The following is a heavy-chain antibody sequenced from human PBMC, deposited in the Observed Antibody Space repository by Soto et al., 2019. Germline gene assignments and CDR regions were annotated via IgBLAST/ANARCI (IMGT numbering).Heavy chain of an antibody. CDR1: GGSISSGDYY. J-gene: IGHJ4*02. Sequence: QVQLQESGPGLVKPSQTLSLTCTVSGGSISSGDYYWSWIRQPPGKGREWIGYIYYSGSTYYNPSLKIRVTISLDTSKSQFSLKLSFVSAADTAVYYCARSSKNVLPFLEWPKPFDYWGQGTLVTVSS. CDR2: IYYSGST. CDR3: ARSSKNVLPFLEWPKPFDY. V-gene: IGHV4-30-4*01. D-gene: IGHD3-3*01.